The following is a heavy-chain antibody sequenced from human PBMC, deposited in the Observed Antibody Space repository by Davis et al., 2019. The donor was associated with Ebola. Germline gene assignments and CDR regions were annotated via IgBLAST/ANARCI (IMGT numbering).Heavy chain of an antibody. CDR2: ISASGADI. Sequence: PGGSLRLSCAASGFTFSNYAMSWVRQAPGGGLEWVSGISASGADIKYADSVKGRFSISRDNSKNTLYLQMDGLRAEDTAVFYCAEGGTNNFLGANWGQGTLVTVSS. CDR3: AEGGTNNFLGAN. V-gene: IGHV3-23*01. D-gene: IGHD2-8*01. CDR1: GFTFSNYA. J-gene: IGHJ4*02.